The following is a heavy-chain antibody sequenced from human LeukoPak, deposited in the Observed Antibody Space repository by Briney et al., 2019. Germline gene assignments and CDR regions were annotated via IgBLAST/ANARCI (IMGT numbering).Heavy chain of an antibody. CDR2: INPNSGGT. V-gene: IGHV1-2*06. D-gene: IGHD3-3*01. Sequence: ASVKVSCEASGYTFTGYYMHWVRQAPGQGLEWMGRINPNSGGTNYAQKFQGRVTMTRDTSISTAYMELSRLRSDDTAVYYCARGDYDFWSGYTFHWFDPWGQGTLVTVSS. CDR1: GYTFTGYY. CDR3: ARGDYDFWSGYTFHWFDP. J-gene: IGHJ5*02.